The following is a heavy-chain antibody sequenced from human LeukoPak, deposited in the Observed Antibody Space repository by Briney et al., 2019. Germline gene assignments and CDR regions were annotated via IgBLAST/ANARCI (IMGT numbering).Heavy chain of an antibody. D-gene: IGHD4-23*01. J-gene: IGHJ6*03. V-gene: IGHV3-21*01. CDR1: GFTFSSYS. CDR2: ISSSSSYI. Sequence: GGSLRLSCAASGFTFSSYSMNWVRQAPGKGLEWVSSISSSSSYIYYADSVKGRFTISRDSAKNSLYLQMNSLRAEDTAVYYCARDRTVDGPYYMDVWGKGTTVTVSS. CDR3: ARDRTVDGPYYMDV.